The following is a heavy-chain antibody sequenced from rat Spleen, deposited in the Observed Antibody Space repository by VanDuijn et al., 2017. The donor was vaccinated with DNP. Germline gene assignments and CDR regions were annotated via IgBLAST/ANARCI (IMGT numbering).Heavy chain of an antibody. CDR3: ARVGDLHDGGDGDVLDV. CDR2: ISYDGVHA. Sequence: EVQLVESGGGLVQPGRSLKLSCAASGFSFSNYGMAWVRQAPTKGLEWVASISYDGVHAYYRGSVKGRFTISRDDAKDTLSLQMNSLRSEDTATYYCARVGDLHDGGDGDVLDVWGQGTSVTVSS. CDR1: GFSFSNYG. V-gene: IGHV5S13*01. J-gene: IGHJ4*01. D-gene: IGHD1-12*02.